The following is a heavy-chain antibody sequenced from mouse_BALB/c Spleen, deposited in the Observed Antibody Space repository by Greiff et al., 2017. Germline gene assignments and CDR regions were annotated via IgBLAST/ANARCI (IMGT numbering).Heavy chain of an antibody. D-gene: IGHD4-1*01. CDR2: IWSGGST. J-gene: IGHJ3*01. CDR1: GFSLTSYG. V-gene: IGHV2-2*02. Sequence: QVQLQQSGPGLVQPSQSLSITCTVSGFSLTSYGVHWVRQSPGKGLEWLGVIWSGGSTDHNAAFISRLSISKDNSKSQVFFKMNSLQANDTAIYYCARNSGVTGTFAYWGQGTLVTVSA. CDR3: ARNSGVTGTFAY.